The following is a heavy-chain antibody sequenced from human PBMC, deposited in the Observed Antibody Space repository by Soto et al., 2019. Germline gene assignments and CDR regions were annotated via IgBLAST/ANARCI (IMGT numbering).Heavy chain of an antibody. CDR2: IFYIGNA. V-gene: IGHV4-30-4*01. J-gene: IGHJ4*02. CDR3: VSNNGTAFLGGLLYL. D-gene: IGHD1-1*01. Sequence: KPPGKGLEWIAYIFYIGNAYYNPSLQSRVTISVDTSRNQFYLRLTSVTAADTAVYYCVSNNGTAFLGGLLYLRGQRSLVPV.